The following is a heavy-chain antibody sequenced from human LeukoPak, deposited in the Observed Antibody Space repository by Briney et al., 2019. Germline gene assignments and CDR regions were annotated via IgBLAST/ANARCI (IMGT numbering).Heavy chain of an antibody. CDR3: ARVIRYSYGYWYFDL. Sequence: ASVKVSCKPSGYTFTSYDINWVRQATGQGLEWMGWMNPNSGNTGYAQKFQGRVTITRNTSISTAYMELSSLRSEDTAVYYCARVIRYSYGYWYFDLWGRGTLVTVSS. CDR1: GYTFTSYD. D-gene: IGHD5-18*01. CDR2: MNPNSGNT. J-gene: IGHJ2*01. V-gene: IGHV1-8*03.